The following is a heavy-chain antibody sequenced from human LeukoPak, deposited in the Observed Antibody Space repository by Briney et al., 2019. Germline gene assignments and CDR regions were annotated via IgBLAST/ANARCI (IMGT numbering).Heavy chain of an antibody. CDR2: ISAYNGNT. Sequence: ASVKVSCKASGYTFTSYGISWVRQAPGQGLEWMGWISAYNGNTNYAQKLQGRVTMTTDTSTSTAYMELRSLRSDDTAVYYCARSPLLWFGELRYYYYYYGMDVWGQGTTVTVSS. J-gene: IGHJ6*02. CDR1: GYTFTSYG. D-gene: IGHD3-10*01. CDR3: ARSPLLWFGELRYYYYYYGMDV. V-gene: IGHV1-18*01.